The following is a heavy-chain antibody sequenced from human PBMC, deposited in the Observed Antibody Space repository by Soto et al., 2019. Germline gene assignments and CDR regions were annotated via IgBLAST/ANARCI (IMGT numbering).Heavy chain of an antibody. D-gene: IGHD3-16*01. CDR1: GFKFRNYA. CDR3: AKAHSMMIRDRCDP. V-gene: IGHV3-33*06. Sequence: QVQLVESGGGVVQPGKSLRLSCAASGFKFRNYAIHWVRQAPGKGLEWLAVIWFDGSKKYYADSVKGRFTISRDNSKNTVYLHMNSLTADDSGVFYCAKAHSMMIRDRCDPWGHGTLVTVSS. J-gene: IGHJ5*02. CDR2: IWFDGSKK.